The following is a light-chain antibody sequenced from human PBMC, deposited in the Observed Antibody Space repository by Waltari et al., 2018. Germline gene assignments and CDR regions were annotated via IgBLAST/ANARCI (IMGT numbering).Light chain of an antibody. CDR3: QKYGTLPAT. J-gene: IGKJ1*01. V-gene: IGKV3-20*01. CDR1: QSVSST. CDR2: DAS. Sequence: EIVLTQSPGTLSLSPGERATLSCRASQSVSSTLAWYQQKPGQAPRLLIYDASNRATGIPDRFSGSGSGTDFSLPISRLEPEDFAVYYCQKYGTLPATFGQGTKVEIK.